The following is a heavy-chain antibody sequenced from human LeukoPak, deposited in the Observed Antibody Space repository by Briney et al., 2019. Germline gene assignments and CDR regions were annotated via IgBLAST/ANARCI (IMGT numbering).Heavy chain of an antibody. V-gene: IGHV1-2*02. CDR2: ISPNGDDT. D-gene: IGHD1-26*01. CDR3: ARDGCHYSQFDN. J-gene: IGHJ4*02. CDR1: GDTFSDLL. Sequence: ASVKVSCKASGDTFSDLLIHWGPQAPRQGPRGVGWISPNGDDTNHAHKFQGRVTMTRDTSITTFYMEMSRLQSDDTAVYFYARDGCHYSQFDNWGQGTLVTVSS.